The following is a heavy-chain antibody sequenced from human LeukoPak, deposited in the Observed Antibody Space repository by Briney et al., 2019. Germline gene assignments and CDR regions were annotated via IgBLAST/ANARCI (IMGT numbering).Heavy chain of an antibody. J-gene: IGHJ6*03. Sequence: PSGTLSLTCAVSGGSISSSNWWSWIRQPPGKGLEWIGEIYHSGSTNYNPSLKSRVTISVDTSKNQFSLKLSSVTAADTAVYYCARGDPYYDYVWGSYRYNNYYYYMDVWGKGTTVTVSS. CDR3: ARGDPYYDYVWGSYRYNNYYYYMDV. D-gene: IGHD3-16*02. CDR1: GGSISSSNW. V-gene: IGHV4-4*02. CDR2: IYHSGST.